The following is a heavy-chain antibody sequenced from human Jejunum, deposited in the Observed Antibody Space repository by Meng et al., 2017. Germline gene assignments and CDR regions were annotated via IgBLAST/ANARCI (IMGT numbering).Heavy chain of an antibody. Sequence: ASVKVSCKASGYTFSGYYLHWVRQAPGQGLEWMGWIKPNSGATNYAQKFQGRVTMTRDTSISSAYMELSRLTSDDTAVYYCARDSGGGSRTGAEYFQHWGQGTLVTVSS. J-gene: IGHJ1*01. CDR3: ARDSGGGSRTGAEYFQH. CDR1: GYTFSGYY. V-gene: IGHV1-2*02. CDR2: IKPNSGAT. D-gene: IGHD3-16*01.